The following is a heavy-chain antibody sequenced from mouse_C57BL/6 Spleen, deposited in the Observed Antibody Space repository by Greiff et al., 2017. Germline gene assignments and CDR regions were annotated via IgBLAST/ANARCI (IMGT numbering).Heavy chain of an antibody. Sequence: EVKLMESGGGLVKPGGSLKLSCAASGFTFSDYGMHWVRQAPEKGLEWVAYISSGSSTIYYADTVKGRFTISRDNAKNTLFLQMTSLRSEDTAMYYCARFHDGYYVWFAYWGQGTLVTVSA. D-gene: IGHD2-3*01. J-gene: IGHJ3*01. CDR3: ARFHDGYYVWFAY. CDR1: GFTFSDYG. V-gene: IGHV5-17*01. CDR2: ISSGSSTI.